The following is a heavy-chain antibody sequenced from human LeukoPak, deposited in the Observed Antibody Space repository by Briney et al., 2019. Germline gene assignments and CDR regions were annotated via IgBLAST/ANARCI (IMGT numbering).Heavy chain of an antibody. CDR2: INTNTGNP. CDR1: GGTFSSYS. D-gene: IGHD1-26*01. Sequence: ASVKVSCKASGGTFSSYSISWVRQAPGQGLEWMGWINTNTGNPTYAQGFTGRFVFSLDTSVSTAYLQISSLKAEDTAVYYCASSGSYYGGGFDYWGQGTLVTVSS. V-gene: IGHV7-4-1*02. CDR3: ASSGSYYGGGFDY. J-gene: IGHJ4*02.